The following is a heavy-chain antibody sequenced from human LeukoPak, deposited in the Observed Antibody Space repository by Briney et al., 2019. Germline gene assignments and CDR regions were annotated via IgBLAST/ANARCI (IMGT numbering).Heavy chain of an antibody. CDR2: INPNSGGT. Sequence: GASVNVSCKASGYTFTDYYLHWVRQAPGQGLEWVGRINPNSGGTNFAQRFQGRVTLTRDTSITTAYMELNSLRSDDTAIYYCACLYQWQVSYYSHGMDVWGQGTTVTVSS. CDR3: ACLYQWQVSYYSHGMDV. CDR1: GYTFTDYY. D-gene: IGHD6-19*01. J-gene: IGHJ6*02. V-gene: IGHV1-2*06.